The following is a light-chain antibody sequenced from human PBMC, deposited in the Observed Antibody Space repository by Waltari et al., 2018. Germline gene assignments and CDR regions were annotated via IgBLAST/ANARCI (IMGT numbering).Light chain of an antibody. CDR1: SSNIGNNY. CDR2: END. J-gene: IGLJ7*01. Sequence: QSGLTQPPSLSAAPGQKVTISCSGTSSNIGNNYVPWYQQIPGTVPKLLIYENDQRPAGIPVRCAGSRSGTSATLGITGLLTGDEADYYCGTWDSSLSGAVFGGGTHLTVL. V-gene: IGLV1-51*02. CDR3: GTWDSSLSGAV.